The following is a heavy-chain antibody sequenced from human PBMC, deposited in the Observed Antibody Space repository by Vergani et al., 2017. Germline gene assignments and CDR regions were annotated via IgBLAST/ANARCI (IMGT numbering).Heavy chain of an antibody. CDR3: ARSYDYIWGSYRRPPGYFDY. Sequence: QVQLQESGPGLVKPSGTLSLTCAVSGGSISSSNWWSWVRQPPGKGLEWIGEIYHSGSTNYNPSLKSRVTISVDKSKNQFSLKLSSVTAADPAVYYCARSYDYIWGSYRRPPGYFDYWGQGTLVTVSS. D-gene: IGHD3-16*02. CDR1: GGSISSSNW. CDR2: IYHSGST. V-gene: IGHV4-4*02. J-gene: IGHJ4*02.